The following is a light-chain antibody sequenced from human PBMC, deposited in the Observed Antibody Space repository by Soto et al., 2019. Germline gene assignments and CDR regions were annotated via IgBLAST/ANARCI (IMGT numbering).Light chain of an antibody. V-gene: IGLV4-69*01. Sequence: QLVLTQSPSASASLGASVKLTCTLSSGHSDYAIAWHQQQPEKGPQFLMKLNSDGSHNKGDGIPERFSGSSSGTARYLTISSLQSEDEADYYCQTWGTGTVVFGGGTKLTVL. CDR2: LNSDGSH. J-gene: IGLJ2*01. CDR3: QTWGTGTVV. CDR1: SGHSDYA.